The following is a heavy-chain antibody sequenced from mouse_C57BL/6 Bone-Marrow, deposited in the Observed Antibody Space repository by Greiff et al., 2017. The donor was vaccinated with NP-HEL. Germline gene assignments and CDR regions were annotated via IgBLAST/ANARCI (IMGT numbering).Heavy chain of an antibody. V-gene: IGHV1-72*01. D-gene: IGHD1-1*01. CDR2: IDPNSGGT. CDR3: ARAPYGSSYLDYAMDY. CDR1: GYTFTSYW. Sequence: QVQLQQPGAELVKPGASVKLSCKASGYTFTSYWMHWVKQRPGRGLEWIGRIDPNSGGTKYNEKFKSKATLTVDKPSSTAYMQLSSLTSEDSAVYYCARAPYGSSYLDYAMDYWGQGTSVTVSS. J-gene: IGHJ4*01.